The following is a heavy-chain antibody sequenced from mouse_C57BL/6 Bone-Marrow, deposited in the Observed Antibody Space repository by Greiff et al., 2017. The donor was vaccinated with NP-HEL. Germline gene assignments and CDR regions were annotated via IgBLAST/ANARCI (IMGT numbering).Heavy chain of an antibody. V-gene: IGHV5-6*01. CDR3: AREGYGIYDGYYLAY. CDR2: ISSGGSYT. J-gene: IGHJ3*01. D-gene: IGHD2-3*01. CDR1: GFTFSSYG. Sequence: EVKLMESGGDLVKPGGSLKLSCAASGFTFSSYGMSLVRQTPDKRLEWVATISSGGSYTYYPDSVKGRFTISRDNAKNTLYLQMSSLKSEDTAMYYCAREGYGIYDGYYLAYWGQGTLVTVSA.